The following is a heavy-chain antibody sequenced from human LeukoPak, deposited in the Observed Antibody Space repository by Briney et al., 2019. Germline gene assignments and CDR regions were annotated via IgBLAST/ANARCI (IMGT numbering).Heavy chain of an antibody. CDR1: GDSVSRNDAG. D-gene: IGHD6-19*01. Sequence: SQTLSLTCAISGDSVSRNDAGWNWIRQSPWRGLEWLGRIYYRSQWYGDDAPSVKGRITINPDTAKNQFSLQLNSVTPEDTAVYYCAREATGWRPLDFWGQGTLVTVSS. CDR3: AREATGWRPLDF. V-gene: IGHV6-1*01. J-gene: IGHJ4*02. CDR2: IYYRSQWYG.